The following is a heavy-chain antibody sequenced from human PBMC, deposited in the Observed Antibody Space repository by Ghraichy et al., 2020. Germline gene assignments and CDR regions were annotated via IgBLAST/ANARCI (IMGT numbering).Heavy chain of an antibody. CDR3: ARDGRWESRGYYGMDV. CDR1: GFTFSSYG. D-gene: IGHD1-26*01. J-gene: IGHJ6*02. CDR2: IWYDGSNK. V-gene: IGHV3-33*01. Sequence: GGSLRLSCAASGFTFSSYGMHWVRQAPGKGLEWVAVIWYDGSNKYYADSVKGRFTISRDNSKNTLYLQMNSLRAEDTAVYYCARDGRWESRGYYGMDVWGQGTTVTVYS.